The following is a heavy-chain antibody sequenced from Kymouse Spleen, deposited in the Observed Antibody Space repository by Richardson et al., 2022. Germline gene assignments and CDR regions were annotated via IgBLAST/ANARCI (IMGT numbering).Heavy chain of an antibody. D-gene: IGHD3-3*01. Sequence: QVQLQQSGPGLVKPSQTLSLTCAISGDSVSSNSAAWNWIRQSPSRGLEWLGRTYYRSKWYNDYAVSVKSRITINPDTSKNQFSLQLNSVTPEDTAVYYCAREGLRFLEWSPNYYYYGMDVWGQGTTVTVSS. V-gene: IGHV6-1*01. CDR1: GDSVSSNSAA. J-gene: IGHJ6*02. CDR3: AREGLRFLEWSPNYYYYGMDV. CDR2: TYYRSKWYN.